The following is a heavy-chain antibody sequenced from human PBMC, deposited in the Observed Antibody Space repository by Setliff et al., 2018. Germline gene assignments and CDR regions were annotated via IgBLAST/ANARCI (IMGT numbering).Heavy chain of an antibody. J-gene: IGHJ4*02. Sequence: PSETLSLTCAVYGGSFSGYYWSWIRQPPGKGLEWIGEINHSGSTNYNPSLKSRVTISVDTSKNQFSLKLSSVTAADTAVYYCARVRYAFWSGSIDYWGQGTLVTVS. CDR1: GGSFSGYY. V-gene: IGHV4-34*01. CDR3: ARVRYAFWSGSIDY. D-gene: IGHD3-3*01. CDR2: INHSGST.